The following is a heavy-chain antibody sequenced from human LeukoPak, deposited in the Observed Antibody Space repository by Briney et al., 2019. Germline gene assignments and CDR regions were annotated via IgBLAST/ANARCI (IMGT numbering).Heavy chain of an antibody. D-gene: IGHD6-13*01. CDR1: GGPISSSSYY. CDR3: ARVGGRYSSSWFHWFDP. CDR2: IYYSGST. Sequence: SETLSLTCTVSGGPISSSSYYWGWIRQPPGKGLEWIGSIYYSGSTYYNPSLKSRVTISVDTSKNQFSLKLSSVTAADTAVYYCARVGGRYSSSWFHWFDPWGQGTLVTVSS. J-gene: IGHJ5*02. V-gene: IGHV4-39*07.